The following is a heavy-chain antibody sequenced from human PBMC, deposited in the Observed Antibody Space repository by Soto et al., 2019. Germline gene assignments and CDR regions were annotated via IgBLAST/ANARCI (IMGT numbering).Heavy chain of an antibody. J-gene: IGHJ4*02. V-gene: IGHV1-8*01. CDR1: GVTFITYD. CDR3: ERRKERSGTYYLDL. D-gene: IGHD6-25*01. CDR2: MNPNNGNA. Sequence: ASVKVSCSASGVTFITYDLSWVRQAAGQGLEWMGWMNPNNGNAGFAQKFRGRINMTRNTSISTAYLELSSLRSHDSAVYFCERRKERSGTYYLDLWGQGTQVTVYS.